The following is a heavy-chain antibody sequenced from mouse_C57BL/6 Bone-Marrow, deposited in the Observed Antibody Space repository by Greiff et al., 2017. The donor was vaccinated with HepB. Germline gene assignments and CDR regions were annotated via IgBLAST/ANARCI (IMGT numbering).Heavy chain of an antibody. D-gene: IGHD2-3*01. CDR1: GFNIKDDY. Sequence: EVQLQQSGAELVRPGASVKLSCTASGFNIKDDYMHWVKQRPEQGLEWIGWIDPETGDTEYASKFQGKATITADTSSNTAYLQLSSLTSEDTAVYYCTTGWLDAYWGQGTLVTVSA. V-gene: IGHV14-4*01. J-gene: IGHJ3*01. CDR2: IDPETGDT. CDR3: TTGWLDAY.